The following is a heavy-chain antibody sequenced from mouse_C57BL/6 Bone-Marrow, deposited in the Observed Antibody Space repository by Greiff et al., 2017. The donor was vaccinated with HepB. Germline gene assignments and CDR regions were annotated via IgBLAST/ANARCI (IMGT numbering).Heavy chain of an antibody. CDR3: TQTGTGYFDY. CDR2: IRLKSDNYAT. CDR1: GFTFSNYW. V-gene: IGHV6-3*01. Sequence: DVKLQESGGGLVQPGGSMKLSCVASGFTFSNYWMNWVRQSPEKGLEWVAQIRLKSDNYATHYAESVKGRFTISRDDSKSSVYLQMNNLRAEDTGIYYCTQTGTGYFDYWGQGTTLTVSS. J-gene: IGHJ2*01. D-gene: IGHD4-1*01.